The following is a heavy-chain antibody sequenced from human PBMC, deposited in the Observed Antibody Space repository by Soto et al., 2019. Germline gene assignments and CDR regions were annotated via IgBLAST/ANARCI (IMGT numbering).Heavy chain of an antibody. D-gene: IGHD2-8*01. V-gene: IGHV4-59*08. Sequence: QVPLQESGPGLVKPSETLSLTCIVSGGSISSHHWSWIRQSPGKGLEWIGHVSYSGSSTYNPSLKSRVTISIDTSKNQFSLNLRSVSAADTAVYYCTRLFGIDSPMYFFDQWGQGTLVTVSS. CDR3: TRLFGIDSPMYFFDQ. J-gene: IGHJ4*02. CDR1: GGSISSHH. CDR2: VSYSGSS.